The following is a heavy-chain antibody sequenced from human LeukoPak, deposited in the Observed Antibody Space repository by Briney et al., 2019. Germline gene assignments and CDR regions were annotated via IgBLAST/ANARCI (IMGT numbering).Heavy chain of an antibody. J-gene: IGHJ4*02. D-gene: IGHD2-15*01. CDR2: IYHSGST. V-gene: IGHV4-30-2*01. CDR1: GGSISSGSYS. CDR3: ARGAGYCSGGSCYWYFDY. Sequence: PSETLSLTCAVSGGSISSGSYSWSWIRQPPGKGLEWIGYIYHSGSTYYNPSLKSRVTISVDRSKNQFSLKLSSVTAADTAVYYCARGAGYCSGGSCYWYFDYWGQETLVTVSS.